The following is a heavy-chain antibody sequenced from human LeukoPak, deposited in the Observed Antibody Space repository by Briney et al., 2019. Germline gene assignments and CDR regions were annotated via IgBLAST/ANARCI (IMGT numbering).Heavy chain of an antibody. J-gene: IGHJ3*02. CDR2: IYPGDSDT. D-gene: IGHD3-22*01. Sequence: GESLKISCKGSGYSFTSYWIGWVRQMPGKGLEVVGIIYPGDSDTRYSPSFQGQVTISADKSISTAYLQWSSLKASDTAMYYCARQHTDSSGYYFNPVVSDAFDIWGQGTMVTVSS. CDR3: ARQHTDSSGYYFNPVVSDAFDI. CDR1: GYSFTSYW. V-gene: IGHV5-51*01.